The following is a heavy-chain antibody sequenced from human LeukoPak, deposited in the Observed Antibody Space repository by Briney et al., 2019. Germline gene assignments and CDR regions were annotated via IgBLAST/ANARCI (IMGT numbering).Heavy chain of an antibody. CDR3: ARYYYGSGSYYKRFPSGPFDY. CDR1: GGSISSGGYC. V-gene: IGHV4-30-2*01. Sequence: PSETLSLTCAVSGGSISSGGYCWSWIRQPPGKGLEWIGEIYHSGSTNYNPSLKSRVTISVDKSKNQFSLKLSSVTAADTAVYYCARYYYGSGSYYKRFPSGPFDYWGQGTLVTVSS. J-gene: IGHJ4*02. CDR2: IYHSGST. D-gene: IGHD3-10*01.